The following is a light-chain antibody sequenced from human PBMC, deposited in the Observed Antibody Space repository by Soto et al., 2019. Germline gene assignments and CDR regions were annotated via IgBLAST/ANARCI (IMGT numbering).Light chain of an antibody. Sequence: EVVMTQSPRTLSLSPGERATLSCRASQSIKNNYVGWYQQKPGQAPTLLIYGASARATGVPDRFSGSGSGTDFTLIINRLEPEDFAVYYCQQHGTSITFGGGTKLESK. J-gene: IGKJ4*02. CDR2: GAS. CDR1: QSIKNNY. V-gene: IGKV3-20*01. CDR3: QQHGTSIT.